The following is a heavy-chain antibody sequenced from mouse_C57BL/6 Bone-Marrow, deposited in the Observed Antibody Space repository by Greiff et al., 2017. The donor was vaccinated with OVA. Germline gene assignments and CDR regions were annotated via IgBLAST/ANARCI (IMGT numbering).Heavy chain of an antibody. CDR1: GFTFSDYG. V-gene: IGHV5-17*01. D-gene: IGHD1-1*01. J-gene: IGHJ1*03. Sequence: EVMLVESGGGLVKPGGSLKLSCAASGFTFSDYGMHWVRQAPEKGLEWVAYISSGSSTIYYADTVKGRFTIFRDNAKNTLFLQMTSLRSEDTAMYYCARGYYGSSYEYFDVWGTGTTVTVSS. CDR3: ARGYYGSSYEYFDV. CDR2: ISSGSSTI.